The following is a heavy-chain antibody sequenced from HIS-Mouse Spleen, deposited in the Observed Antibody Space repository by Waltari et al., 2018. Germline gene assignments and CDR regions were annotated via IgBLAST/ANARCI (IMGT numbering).Heavy chain of an antibody. CDR1: GYTFTGYY. CDR2: IKPNSGGT. J-gene: IGHJ3*02. CDR3: ARDHYAFDI. V-gene: IGHV1-2*02. Sequence: QVQLVQSGAEVQKPGASVKVSCQAVGYTFTGYYLHLVRQAPGQGLEWMGWIKPNSGGTNYAQKFQGRVTMTRDTSISTAYMELSRLRSDDTAVYYCARDHYAFDIWGQGTMVTVSS.